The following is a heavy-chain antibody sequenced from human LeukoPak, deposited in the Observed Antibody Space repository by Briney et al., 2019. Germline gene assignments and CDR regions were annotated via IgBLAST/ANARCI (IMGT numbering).Heavy chain of an antibody. CDR1: GFTFSSYG. Sequence: PGGSLRLSCAASGFTFSSYGMHWVRQAPGKGLEWVAFIRYDGSNKYYADSVKGRFTISRDNSKNTLYLQMNSLRAEDTAVYYCASAMVRGDYDAFDIWGQGTMVTVSS. J-gene: IGHJ3*02. CDR2: IRYDGSNK. V-gene: IGHV3-30*02. CDR3: ASAMVRGDYDAFDI. D-gene: IGHD3-10*01.